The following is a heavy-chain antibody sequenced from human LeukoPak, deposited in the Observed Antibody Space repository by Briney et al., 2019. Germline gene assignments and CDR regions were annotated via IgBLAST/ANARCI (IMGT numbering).Heavy chain of an antibody. CDR2: IYPGDSDT. V-gene: IGHV5-51*01. D-gene: IGHD5-24*01. J-gene: IGHJ4*02. CDR3: ARGADGYNVQGREDRASYFDY. Sequence: GESLKISCKGSGYSFTSYWIGWVRQMPGKGLEWMGIIYPGDSDTRYSPSFQGQVTISADKSISTAYLQWSSLKASDTAMYYCARGADGYNVQGREDRASYFDYWGQGTLVTVSS. CDR1: GYSFTSYW.